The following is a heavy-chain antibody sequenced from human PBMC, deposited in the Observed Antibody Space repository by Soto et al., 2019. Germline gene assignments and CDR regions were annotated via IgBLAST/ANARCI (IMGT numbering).Heavy chain of an antibody. CDR2: ISAYNGNT. J-gene: IGHJ4*02. V-gene: IGHV1-18*01. D-gene: IGHD6-19*01. Sequence: GASVKVSCKASGYTFTSYGISWVRQAPGQGLEWMGWISAYNGNTNYAQKLQGRVTMTTDTSTSTAYMELRSLRSDDTAVYYCARDLAGTREIAVAGTGDYWGQGTLVTVSS. CDR1: GYTFTSYG. CDR3: ARDLAGTREIAVAGTGDY.